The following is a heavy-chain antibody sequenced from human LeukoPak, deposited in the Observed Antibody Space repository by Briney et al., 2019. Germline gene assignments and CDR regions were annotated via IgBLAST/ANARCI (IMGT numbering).Heavy chain of an antibody. CDR2: ISSSSGYI. Sequence: GGSLRLSCAASGFTFSSYSMNWVRQAPGQGLEWVSSISSSSGYIYYADSVKGRFTISRDNAKNSLYLQMNSLRAEDTAVYYCARGPRGVVTAIRGLGAFDIWGEGTMVTVSS. V-gene: IGHV3-21*01. CDR3: ARGPRGVVTAIRGLGAFDI. D-gene: IGHD2-21*02. J-gene: IGHJ3*02. CDR1: GFTFSSYS.